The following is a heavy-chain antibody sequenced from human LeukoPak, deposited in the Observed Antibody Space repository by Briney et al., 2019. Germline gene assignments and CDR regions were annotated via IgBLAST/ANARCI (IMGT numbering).Heavy chain of an antibody. J-gene: IGHJ4*02. CDR1: GNYW. CDR3: VSFYGTY. CDR2: INSDGSWT. V-gene: IGHV3-74*01. D-gene: IGHD2/OR15-2a*01. Sequence: GGSLRLSCAASGNYWMHWVRQAPGKGLVWVSHINSDGSWTSYADSVKGRFTISKDNANNTVYLQMNNLRAEDTAVYYCVSFYGTYWGRGTLVTVSS.